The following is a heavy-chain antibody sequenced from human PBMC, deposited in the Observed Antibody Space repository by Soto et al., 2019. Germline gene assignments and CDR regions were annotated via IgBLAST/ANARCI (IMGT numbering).Heavy chain of an antibody. CDR3: ASFGVASMNWFDP. D-gene: IGHD3-3*01. Sequence: QVQLQESGPGLAETLSLTCTVSGVSITSGDYYWNWIRQPPGKGLEWIGNIYYSGNIYYNPSLKSRVTISLDTSKNQFFLKLTSVTAADTAVYYCASFGVASMNWFDPWGQGTLVTVSS. CDR2: IYYSGNI. J-gene: IGHJ5*02. V-gene: IGHV4-30-4*01. CDR1: GVSITSGDYY.